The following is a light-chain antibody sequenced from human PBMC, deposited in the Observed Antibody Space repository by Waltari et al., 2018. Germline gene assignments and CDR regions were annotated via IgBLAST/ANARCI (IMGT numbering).Light chain of an antibody. CDR3: SSFTTSSTQV. CDR1: SSDFGAYDA. V-gene: IGLV2-14*01. CDR2: EVS. J-gene: IGLJ1*01. Sequence: QSALTQPASVSGSPGHPITISCTGTSSDFGAYDAVSWYQQYPGKAPKLMIFEVSNRPSGASIRFSGSKSGNTASLTISGLLPEDEADYYCSSFTTSSTQVFGTGTKVTVL.